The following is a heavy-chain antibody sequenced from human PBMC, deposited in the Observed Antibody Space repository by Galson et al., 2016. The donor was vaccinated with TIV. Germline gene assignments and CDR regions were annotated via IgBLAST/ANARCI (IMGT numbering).Heavy chain of an antibody. CDR3: AKAYGSGSYSYDAFDF. Sequence: SLRLSCAASGFTFRGYAMNWVRQAPGKGLEWVSHSGSTTHYADSVKGRFTISRDNSQSALYLQMTSLRAEDTAVYYCAKAYGSGSYSYDAFDFWGQGTIVTVSS. V-gene: IGHV3-23*05. D-gene: IGHD3-10*01. J-gene: IGHJ3*01. CDR1: GFTFRGYA. CDR2: SGSTT.